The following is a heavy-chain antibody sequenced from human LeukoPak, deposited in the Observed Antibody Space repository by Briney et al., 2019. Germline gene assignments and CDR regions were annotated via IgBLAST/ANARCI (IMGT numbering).Heavy chain of an antibody. D-gene: IGHD4-23*01. Sequence: ASVKVSCKASGYTFTSYGISWVRQAPGQGLEWMGWISAYSGNTNYAQKLQGRVTMTTDTSTSTAYMELRSLRSDDTAVYYCARVAYGGDFFDYWGQGTLVTVSS. CDR2: ISAYSGNT. V-gene: IGHV1-18*01. CDR1: GYTFTSYG. J-gene: IGHJ4*02. CDR3: ARVAYGGDFFDY.